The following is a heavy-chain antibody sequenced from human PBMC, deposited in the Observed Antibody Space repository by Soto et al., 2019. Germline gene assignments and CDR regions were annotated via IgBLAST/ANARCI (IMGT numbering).Heavy chain of an antibody. Sequence: QVQLVESGGGVVQPGRSLRLSCAASGFTFSSYGMHWVRQAPGKGLEWGAVIWYDGSNKYYADSVKGRFTISRDNSKNTLYLQMNSLRAEDTAVYYCARGEALYGDYDGYYYGMDVRGQGTTVTVS. V-gene: IGHV3-33*01. CDR3: ARGEALYGDYDGYYYGMDV. CDR2: IWYDGSNK. J-gene: IGHJ6*02. D-gene: IGHD4-17*01. CDR1: GFTFSSYG.